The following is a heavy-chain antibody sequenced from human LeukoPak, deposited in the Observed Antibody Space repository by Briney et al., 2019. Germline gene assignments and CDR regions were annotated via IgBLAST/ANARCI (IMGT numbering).Heavy chain of an antibody. CDR2: INPNSGGT. J-gene: IGHJ4*02. CDR1: GYTFTGYY. V-gene: IGHV1-2*02. Sequence: ASVKVSCKASGYTFTGYYMHWVRQAPGQGLEWMGWINPNSGGTNYARKFQGRVTMTRDTSNSTAYMELSRLRSDDTAVYYCARVTGDYVFFDYWGQGTLVTVSS. D-gene: IGHD4-17*01. CDR3: ARVTGDYVFFDY.